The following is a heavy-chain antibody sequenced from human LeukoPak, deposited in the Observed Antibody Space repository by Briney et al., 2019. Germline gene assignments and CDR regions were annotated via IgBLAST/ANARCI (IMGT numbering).Heavy chain of an antibody. CDR3: ARIIAAAEDYYYMDV. CDR2: IYYSGST. V-gene: IGHV4-39*07. D-gene: IGHD6-13*01. J-gene: IGHJ6*03. CDR1: GGSISSSSYY. Sequence: SETLSLTCTVSGGSISSSSYYWGWIRQPPGKGLEWIGSIYYSGSTYYNPSLKSRVTISVDTSKNQFSLKLSSVAAADTAVYYCARIIAAAEDYYYMDVWGKGTTVTVSS.